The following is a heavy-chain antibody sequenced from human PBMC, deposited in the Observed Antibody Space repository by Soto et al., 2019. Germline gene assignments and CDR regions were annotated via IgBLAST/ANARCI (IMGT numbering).Heavy chain of an antibody. D-gene: IGHD5-18*01. CDR2: IIPIFGTA. J-gene: IGHJ6*02. CDR3: ARDWVDTAYGLEINYYGMDV. Sequence: SSVRGSCTSSGGTFSIYAISWVRQAPGQVLDWMGGIIPIFGTANYAQKFQGRVTITADESTSTAYMELSSLRSEDTAVYYCARDWVDTAYGLEINYYGMDVWGQGTTVTVSS. V-gene: IGHV1-69*13. CDR1: GGTFSIYA.